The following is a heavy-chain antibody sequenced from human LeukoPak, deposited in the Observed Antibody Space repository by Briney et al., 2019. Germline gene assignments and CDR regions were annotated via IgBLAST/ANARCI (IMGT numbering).Heavy chain of an antibody. CDR1: GGSFSGYY. Sequence: SETLSLTCAVYGGSFSGYYWSWIRQPPGKGLEWVGEINHGGSTTYNPTLKGRVTISVDTSKNQFFLKLSSVTAADTAVYFCARINGSGWLGLADYWGLGTLVTVSS. V-gene: IGHV4-34*01. D-gene: IGHD6-19*01. CDR2: INHGGST. J-gene: IGHJ4*02. CDR3: ARINGSGWLGLADY.